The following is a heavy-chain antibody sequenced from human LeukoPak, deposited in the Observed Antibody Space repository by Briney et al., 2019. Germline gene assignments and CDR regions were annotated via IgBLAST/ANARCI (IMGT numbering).Heavy chain of an antibody. CDR1: GGSFSGYY. CDR3: ARVGERRFDP. D-gene: IGHD1-1*01. V-gene: IGHV4-59*01. Sequence: SETLSLTCAVYGGSFSGYYWSWIRQPPGKGLEWIGYIYYSGSTNYNPSLKSRVTISVDTSKNQFSLKLSSVTAADTAVYYCARVGERRFDPWGQGTLVTVSS. J-gene: IGHJ5*02. CDR2: IYYSGST.